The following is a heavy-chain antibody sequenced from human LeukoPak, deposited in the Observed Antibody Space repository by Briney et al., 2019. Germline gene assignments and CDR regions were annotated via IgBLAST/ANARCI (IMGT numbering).Heavy chain of an antibody. CDR1: GFTFSTYW. Sequence: GGSLRLSCAASGFTFSTYWMSCVRQAPGKGLEGVANIKEDGSEKYYLDSVKGRFTISRDNAKNSLYLQMNSLRAEDTAVYYCARGRTGGYDFWSGYYPPLYYFYMDVWGKATTVTVSS. CDR2: IKEDGSEK. J-gene: IGHJ6*03. CDR3: ARGRTGGYDFWSGYYPPLYYFYMDV. V-gene: IGHV3-7*01. D-gene: IGHD3-3*01.